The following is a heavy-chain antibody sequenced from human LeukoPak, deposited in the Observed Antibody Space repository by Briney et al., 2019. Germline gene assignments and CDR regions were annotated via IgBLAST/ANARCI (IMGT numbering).Heavy chain of an antibody. J-gene: IGHJ4*02. CDR3: ARDYGITMVRGVIH. CDR2: ISSSSSTI. V-gene: IGHV3-48*01. Sequence: PGGSLRLSCAASGFTFSSYSMNWVRQAPGKGLEWVSYISSSSSTIYYADSVKGRFTISRDNAKNSLYLQMNSLRAEDTAVYYCARDYGITMVRGVIHWGQGTLVTVSS. CDR1: GFTFSSYS. D-gene: IGHD3-10*01.